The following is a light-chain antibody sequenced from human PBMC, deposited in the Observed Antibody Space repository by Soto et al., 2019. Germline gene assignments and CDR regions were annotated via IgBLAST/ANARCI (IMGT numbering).Light chain of an antibody. CDR3: QQYGGSPRT. CDR2: GAS. Sequence: EIVLTQSPGTLSLSPGERATLSCRASESVSSSYLAWYQQKPGQAPRLLIYGASTRATGIPYRFSGSGSGTDFTLTISRLEPEDSAVYYCQQYGGSPRTFGQGTKVEIK. V-gene: IGKV3-20*01. J-gene: IGKJ1*01. CDR1: ESVSSSY.